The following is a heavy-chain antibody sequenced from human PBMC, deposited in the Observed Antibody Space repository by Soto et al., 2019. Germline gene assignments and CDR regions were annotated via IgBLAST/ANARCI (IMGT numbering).Heavy chain of an antibody. J-gene: IGHJ4*02. V-gene: IGHV4-30-2*02. Sequence: LSLTCAVSGGSISSGGYSWSWIRQPPGKGLEWIGYIYHSGSTNYNPSLQSRVTISVDTSKNQFSLKLSSVTAADTAVYYCARHYYDSSGYFRFDYWGQGTLVTVSS. CDR1: GGSISSGGYS. CDR3: ARHYYDSSGYFRFDY. CDR2: IYHSGST. D-gene: IGHD3-22*01.